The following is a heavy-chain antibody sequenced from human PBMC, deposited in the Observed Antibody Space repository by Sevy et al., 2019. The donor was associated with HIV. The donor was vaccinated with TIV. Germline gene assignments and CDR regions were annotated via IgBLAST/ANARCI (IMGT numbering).Heavy chain of an antibody. D-gene: IGHD3-3*01. J-gene: IGHJ4*02. CDR1: GFTFRSYS. V-gene: IGHV3-48*01. CDR3: ASDLDIRDY. Sequence: GGSLRLSCAASGFTFRSYSMNWVRQAPGKGLEWVSYISSSSSTIYYADSVQGRFTISRDNDKNSLYLQMNSLRAEDMAVYYCASDLDIRDYWGQGTLVTVSS. CDR2: ISSSSSTI.